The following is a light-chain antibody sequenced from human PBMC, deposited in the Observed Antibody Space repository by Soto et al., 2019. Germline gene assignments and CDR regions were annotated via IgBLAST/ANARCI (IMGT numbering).Light chain of an antibody. J-gene: IGKJ3*01. CDR3: QQSYSHLLFT. CDR2: AAS. CDR1: QNIGTY. V-gene: IGKV1-39*01. Sequence: DIQMTQSPSSLSASVGDSVAITCRPSQNIGTYLNWYQQKPGKAPQVLIYAASSLQTGVPSRFSGRGSGTDFTLTITSLQPEDSATYYCQQSYSHLLFTFGPGTKVDSK.